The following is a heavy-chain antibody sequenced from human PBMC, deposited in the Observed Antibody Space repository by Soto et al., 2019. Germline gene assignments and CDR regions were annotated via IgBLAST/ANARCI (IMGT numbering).Heavy chain of an antibody. J-gene: IGHJ4*01. Sequence: EVQLVESGGGLVQPGRSLKLSCAASGFTFHDYAMHWVRQGQGKGLEWVSGITWNSGSIDYADSVKGRFTISRDNAKNSLYLQMNSLRPEDTALYYCAKDIREYSSGWTYFDYQGHGTLVTVSS. CDR1: GFTFHDYA. V-gene: IGHV3-9*01. CDR3: AKDIREYSSGWTYFDY. CDR2: ITWNSGSI. D-gene: IGHD6-19*01.